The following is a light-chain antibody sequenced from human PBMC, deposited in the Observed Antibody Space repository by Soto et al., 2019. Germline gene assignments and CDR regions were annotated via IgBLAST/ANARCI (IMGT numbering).Light chain of an antibody. CDR3: SSYSISTAYL. J-gene: IGLJ1*01. V-gene: IGLV2-14*01. CDR1: SSDVGDYDY. CDR2: EVS. Sequence: QSVLTQPASVSGSPGQSITISCTGTSSDVGDYDYVSWCQLHPGKAPKLMVFEVSNRPSGVSYRFSGSKSGNTASLTISGLQAEDEADYFCSSYSISTAYLFGTGTKVTVL.